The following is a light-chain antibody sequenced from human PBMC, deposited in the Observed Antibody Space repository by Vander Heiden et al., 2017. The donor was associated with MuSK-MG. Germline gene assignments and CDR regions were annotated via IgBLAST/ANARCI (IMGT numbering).Light chain of an antibody. CDR3: SSYTSSSTKV. V-gene: IGLV2-14*01. CDR2: DVS. Sequence: QSALTQPASVSGSPGQSITISCTGTSSDVGGYNYVSWYQQPPGKAPKRMIYDVSNRPSGVSNRFSGSKSGNTASLTISGLQAEDEADYYCSSYTSSSTKVFGGGTKLTGL. J-gene: IGLJ2*01. CDR1: SSDVGGYNY.